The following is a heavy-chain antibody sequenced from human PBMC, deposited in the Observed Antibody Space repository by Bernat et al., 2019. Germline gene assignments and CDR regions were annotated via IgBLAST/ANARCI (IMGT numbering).Heavy chain of an antibody. D-gene: IGHD2-15*01. Sequence: EVQLVESVGGLVQPGGSLRLSCAASGSILSDHYMDWVRQAPGKGLEWISRIRNQPNSYTTEYVASVKGRFTIPSDDSKKSLYLQMNRLKTVDTAVYYCVRQERYCSGRSCYNQFDSWGQGPLVTVSS. J-gene: IGHJ4*02. CDR3: VRQERYCSGRSCYNQFDS. V-gene: IGHV3-72*01. CDR2: IRNQPNSYTT. CDR1: GSILSDHY.